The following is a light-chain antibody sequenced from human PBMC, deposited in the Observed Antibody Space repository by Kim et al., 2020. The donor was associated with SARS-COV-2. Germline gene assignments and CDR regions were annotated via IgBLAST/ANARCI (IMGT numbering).Light chain of an antibody. V-gene: IGLV3-1*01. CDR2: KDY. CDR3: LAWDRGFWV. J-gene: IGLJ3*02. CDR1: KLGDRF. Sequence: SYELKQPPSVSVSPGQTANITCSGDKLGDRFACWYQQKPGQSPVLVIYKDYRRPSGIPDRISGSNSGNTATLIITATQPMDEADYYCLAWDRGFWVFGGGTQLTVL.